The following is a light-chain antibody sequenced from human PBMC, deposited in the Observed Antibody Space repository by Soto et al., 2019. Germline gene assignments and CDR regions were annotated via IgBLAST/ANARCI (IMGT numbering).Light chain of an antibody. J-gene: IGLJ2*01. CDR1: SSDVGGYNY. Sequence: QSALTQPASVSGSPGQSITISCTGTSSDVGGYNYVSWYQQHSGKAPKLMIYEVSNRPSGVSNRFSGSKSGNTASLTISGLQAEDEADYYCSSYTSSSTIGVFGGGTKLTVL. CDR3: SSYTSSSTIGV. CDR2: EVS. V-gene: IGLV2-14*01.